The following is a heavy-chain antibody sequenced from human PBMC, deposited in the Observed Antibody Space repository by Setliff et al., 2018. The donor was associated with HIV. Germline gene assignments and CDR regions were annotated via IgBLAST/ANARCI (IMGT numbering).Heavy chain of an antibody. V-gene: IGHV3-74*01. CDR3: AKDSGSLYCTNGVCYKGGLDY. CDR2: VNRDGSST. J-gene: IGHJ4*02. CDR1: GFSFGDYY. D-gene: IGHD2-8*01. Sequence: PGGSLRLSCAASGFSFGDYYMSWVRQAPGKGLVWVSRVNRDGSSTTYADSVKDRFTISRDNAKNTLYLQMNSLRAEDTAVYYCAKDSGSLYCTNGVCYKGGLDYWGQGTLVTVSS.